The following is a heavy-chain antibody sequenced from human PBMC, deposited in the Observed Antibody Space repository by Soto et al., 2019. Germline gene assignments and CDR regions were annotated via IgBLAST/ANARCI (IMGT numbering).Heavy chain of an antibody. CDR2: INPNSGGT. Sequence: ASVKVSCKASGYTFTGYYMHWLRQAPGQGLEWMRGINPNSGGTNYAHKVQIGFTMTRDTSTSTAYMELRRLRSDATAVHYCARRWTYYSGMEVWGQGTTVTVSS. CDR3: ARRWTYYSGMEV. D-gene: IGHD2-15*01. CDR1: GYTFTGYY. J-gene: IGHJ6*02. V-gene: IGHV1-2*07.